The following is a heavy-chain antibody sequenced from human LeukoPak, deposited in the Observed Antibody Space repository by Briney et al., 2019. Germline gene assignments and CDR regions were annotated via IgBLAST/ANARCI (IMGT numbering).Heavy chain of an antibody. V-gene: IGHV3-48*03. D-gene: IGHD1-26*01. CDR1: GFTFSSYE. CDR2: ISSSGSTI. CDR3: ARDPYSGSYGADYYYYMDV. J-gene: IGHJ6*03. Sequence: WGSLRLSCAASGFTFSSYEMNWVRQAPGKGLEWVSYISSSGSTIYYADSVKGRFTISRDNAKNSLYLQMNSLRAEDTAVYYCARDPYSGSYGADYYYYMDVWGKGTTVTISS.